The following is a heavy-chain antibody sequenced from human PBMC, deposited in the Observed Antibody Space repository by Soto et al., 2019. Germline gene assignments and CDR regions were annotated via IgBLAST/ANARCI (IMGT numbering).Heavy chain of an antibody. CDR2: IRSKAYGGTT. CDR3: TRATDYDFWEDAFDI. J-gene: IGHJ3*02. V-gene: IGHV3-49*03. Sequence: GGSLRLSCTASGFTFGDYAMSWFRQAPGKGLEWVGFIRSKAYGGTTEYAASVKGRFTISEDDSKSFPYLQMNSLKTEDTAVYYCTRATDYDFWEDAFDIWGQGTMVTVSS. D-gene: IGHD3-3*01. CDR1: GFTFGDYA.